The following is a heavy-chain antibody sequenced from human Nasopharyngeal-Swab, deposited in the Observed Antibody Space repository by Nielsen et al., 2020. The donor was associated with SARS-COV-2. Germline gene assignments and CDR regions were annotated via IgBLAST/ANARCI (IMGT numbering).Heavy chain of an antibody. CDR2: IRSKGNNYAT. V-gene: IGHV3-73*01. Sequence: GESLKISCAASGFTFSDSAIHWVRQASGKGLEWVGRIRSKGNNYATAYAASGKGRVIIFRDDPTNTAYLQMNSLETEDTAVYYCTRCGGGCYSGRDYWGQGTLVTVSS. D-gene: IGHD2-21*02. CDR1: GFTFSDSA. CDR3: TRCGGGCYSGRDY. J-gene: IGHJ4*02.